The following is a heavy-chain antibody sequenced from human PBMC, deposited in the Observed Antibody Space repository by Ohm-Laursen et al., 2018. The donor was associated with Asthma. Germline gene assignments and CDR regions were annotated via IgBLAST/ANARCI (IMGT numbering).Heavy chain of an antibody. Sequence: GSLRLSCTASGFTFSSYWMSWVRQAPGKGLEWVANIKQDGSEKYYVDSVKGRFTISRDNAKNSLYLQMNSLRAEDTAVYYCAREEAYYYGSGSYYAYYYGMDVWGQGTTVTVSS. CDR3: AREEAYYYGSGSYYAYYYGMDV. J-gene: IGHJ6*02. D-gene: IGHD3-10*01. V-gene: IGHV3-7*01. CDR1: GFTFSSYW. CDR2: IKQDGSEK.